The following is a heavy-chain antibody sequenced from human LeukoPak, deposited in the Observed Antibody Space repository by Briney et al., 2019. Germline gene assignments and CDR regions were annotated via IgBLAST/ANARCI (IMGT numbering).Heavy chain of an antibody. J-gene: IGHJ4*02. CDR2: IYPGDSDT. D-gene: IGHD6-6*01. Sequence: GESLKISCKGFGYSFTTYWIGWVRQMPGKGLEWMGLIYPGDSDTRYSPSFQGQVTISADKSISTAYLQWSSLKASDTAMYYCARLPYSSSSPLDYWGQGTLVTVSS. CDR3: ARLPYSSSSPLDY. V-gene: IGHV5-51*01. CDR1: GYSFTTYW.